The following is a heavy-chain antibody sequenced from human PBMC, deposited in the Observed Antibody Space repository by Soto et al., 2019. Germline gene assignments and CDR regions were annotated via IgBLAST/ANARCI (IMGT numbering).Heavy chain of an antibody. V-gene: IGHV2-5*02. D-gene: IGHD3-9*01. CDR2: ISWDDDK. J-gene: IGHJ5*02. CDR3: PHASVLRYFDWLLLNCFDP. Sequence: QITLKESGPTLVNPTQTLTLTCTFSGFSLSTSGVGVGWIRQPPGTALEWLALISWDDDKRYSPSLKSRLTLTKDASRNQVVLTMTSMDPVDTATYYCPHASVLRYFDWLLLNCFDPWGQGTLVAVSS. CDR1: GFSLSTSGVG.